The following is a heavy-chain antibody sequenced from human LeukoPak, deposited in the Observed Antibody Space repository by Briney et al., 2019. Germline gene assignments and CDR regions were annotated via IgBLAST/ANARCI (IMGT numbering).Heavy chain of an antibody. CDR3: ASYDPDY. V-gene: IGHV1-2*06. J-gene: IGHJ4*02. CDR1: GYMFTAYY. CDR2: LNTNSGGA. Sequence: ASVKVSCKTSGYMFTAYYIQWVRQAPGQGLEWMGRLNTNSGGADYAQKFQGRLTMTRDTSISTGYMELTGLTSDDTAVYYCASYDPDYWGQGTLVTVSS. D-gene: IGHD3-22*01.